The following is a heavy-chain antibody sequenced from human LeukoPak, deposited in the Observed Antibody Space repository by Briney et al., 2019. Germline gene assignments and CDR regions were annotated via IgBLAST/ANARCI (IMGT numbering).Heavy chain of an antibody. CDR2: IYYSGST. J-gene: IGHJ6*02. D-gene: IGHD3-22*01. CDR1: GGSISSGGYY. V-gene: IGHV4-31*03. CDR3: ARASRVLYYYDSSGYYGMDV. Sequence: SQTLSLTCTVSGGSISSGGYYWSWIRQHPGKGLEWIGYIYYSGSTYYNPSLKSRVTISVDTSKNQFSLKLGSVTAADTAVYYCARASRVLYYYDSSGYYGMDVWGQGTTVTVSS.